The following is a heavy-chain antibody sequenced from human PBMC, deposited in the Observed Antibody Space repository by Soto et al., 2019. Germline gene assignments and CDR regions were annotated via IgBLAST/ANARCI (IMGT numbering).Heavy chain of an antibody. J-gene: IGHJ3*02. Sequence: GGSLRLSCAASGFTFSSYSMNWVRKAPGKGLEGVSYISSSSSTIYYADSVKGRFTISRDNAKNSLYLQMNSLRDEDNAVYCCAGLWFGELLERDIWVQGTMGTV. V-gene: IGHV3-48*02. CDR1: GFTFSSYS. CDR2: ISSSSSTI. D-gene: IGHD3-10*01. CDR3: AGLWFGELLERDI.